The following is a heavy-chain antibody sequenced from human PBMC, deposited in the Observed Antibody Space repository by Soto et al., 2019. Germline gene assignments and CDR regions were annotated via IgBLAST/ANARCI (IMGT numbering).Heavy chain of an antibody. CDR1: GGSISSGDYY. V-gene: IGHV4-30-4*01. D-gene: IGHD3-3*01. J-gene: IGHJ6*02. CDR2: IYHSGST. CDR3: ARDRITILPNSYNFYGLDV. Sequence: QVQLQESGPGLVRPSQTLSLTCTVSGGSISSGDYYWSWIRQPPGKGLEWIRYIYHSGSTYYNPSLQSRVSISVDTSKNHFYLKLSCVTAADTAVYYCARDRITILPNSYNFYGLDVWGQGTTVTVSS.